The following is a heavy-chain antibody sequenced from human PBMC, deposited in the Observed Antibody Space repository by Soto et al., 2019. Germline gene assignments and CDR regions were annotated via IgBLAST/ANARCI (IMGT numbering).Heavy chain of an antibody. CDR1: EFVFSDYG. Sequence: QGQLVESGGGVVQTGQSLRLSCAASEFVFSDYGLHWVRQAPGKGLEWVAAISFDGANHFYADSVRGRFTISRDNSNNTLYLRMNSLRPEDSAVYFCAKDTLYPVFSYFYYGLDVWGQGTTVTVSS. J-gene: IGHJ6*02. CDR3: AKDTLYPVFSYFYYGLDV. D-gene: IGHD2-8*01. CDR2: ISFDGANH. V-gene: IGHV3-30*18.